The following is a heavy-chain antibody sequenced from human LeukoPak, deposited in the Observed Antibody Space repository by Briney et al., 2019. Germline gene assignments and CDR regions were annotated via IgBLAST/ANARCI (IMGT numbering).Heavy chain of an antibody. J-gene: IGHJ5*01. V-gene: IGHV4-59*08. CDR1: GGSVSHYY. Sequence: PSETLSLTCTVSGGSVSHYYWSWLRQPPGKALEWIGDIFYIGSTNYNPSLKSRVTISIDTSKNQFSLRLTSVTAADTAVYYCARPPVFDFWGQGTLVTVSS. CDR2: IFYIGST. CDR3: ARPPVFDF.